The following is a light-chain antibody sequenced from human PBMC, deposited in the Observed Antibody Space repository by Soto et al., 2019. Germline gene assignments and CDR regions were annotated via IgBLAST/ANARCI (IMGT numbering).Light chain of an antibody. CDR3: TSYTTSSTWV. J-gene: IGLJ3*02. CDR1: SSDVGFYNY. Sequence: QSALTQPASVSGSPGQSITISCSGTSSDVGFYNYVSWFQQYPGKAPKLMIFEVTNRPSGVSDRFSGPKSDNTASLTISGLQADDEADYFCTSYTTSSTWVFGGGTQLTVL. V-gene: IGLV2-14*01. CDR2: EVT.